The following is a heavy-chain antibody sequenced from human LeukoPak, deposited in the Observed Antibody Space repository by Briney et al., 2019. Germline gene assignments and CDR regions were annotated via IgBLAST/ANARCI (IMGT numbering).Heavy chain of an antibody. J-gene: IGHJ5*02. CDR3: AKDKPGGYGSFDP. D-gene: IGHD5-12*01. CDR2: ISGGDGTI. V-gene: IGHV3-23*01. CDR1: GFTFSNYW. Sequence: GGSLRLSCAASGFTFSNYWMTWVRQAPGKGLEWVSFISGGDGTIYYADSVKGRFTISRDNSKNTLYLQLNSLRAEDTAVYYCAKDKPGGYGSFDPWGQGTLVTVSS.